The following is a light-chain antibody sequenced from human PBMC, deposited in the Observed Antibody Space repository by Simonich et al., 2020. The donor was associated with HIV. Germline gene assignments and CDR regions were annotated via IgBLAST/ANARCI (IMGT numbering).Light chain of an antibody. CDR3: QTWDSSTVA. CDR1: KLGNQY. CDR2: QDG. V-gene: IGLV3-1*01. Sequence: SYELTQPPSVSVSPGQTASITCSGDKLGNQYAFWYQQKSGQSPVLVIYQDGKRPSGIPERVSGSNSGNPATLTISGTQAMDEADYYCQTWDSSTVAFGGGTKLTVL. J-gene: IGLJ2*01.